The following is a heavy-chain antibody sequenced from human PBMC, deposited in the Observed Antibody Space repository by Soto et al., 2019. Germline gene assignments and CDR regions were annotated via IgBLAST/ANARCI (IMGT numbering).Heavy chain of an antibody. Sequence: ASVKVSCKASGYTFTSYGISWVRQAPGQGLEWMGWISAYNGNTNYAQKLQGRVTMTTDTSTSTAYMELRSLRSDDTAVYYCARVIYYYDSSGYFDIWGQGIMVTVSS. J-gene: IGHJ3*02. CDR3: ARVIYYYDSSGYFDI. V-gene: IGHV1-18*01. D-gene: IGHD3-22*01. CDR2: ISAYNGNT. CDR1: GYTFTSYG.